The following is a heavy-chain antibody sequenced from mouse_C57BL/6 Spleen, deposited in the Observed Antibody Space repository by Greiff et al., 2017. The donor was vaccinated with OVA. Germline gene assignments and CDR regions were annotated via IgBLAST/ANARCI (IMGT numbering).Heavy chain of an antibody. CDR3: TRVDGYYDWYFDV. Sequence: EVKVVESGEGLVKPGGSLKLSCAASGFTFSSYAMSWVRQTPEKRLEWVAYISSGGDYIYYADTVKGRFTISRDNARNTLYLQMSSLKSEDTAMYYCTRVDGYYDWYFDVWGTGTTVTVSS. J-gene: IGHJ1*03. CDR2: ISSGGDYI. CDR1: GFTFSSYA. V-gene: IGHV5-9-1*02. D-gene: IGHD2-3*01.